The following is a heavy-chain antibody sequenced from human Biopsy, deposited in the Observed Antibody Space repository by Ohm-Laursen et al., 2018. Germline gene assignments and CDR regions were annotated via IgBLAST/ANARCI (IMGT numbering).Heavy chain of an antibody. D-gene: IGHD3-22*01. Sequence: TLSLTCAVYGESFNGYYWSWIRQTPGKGPEWIGEINHSGRTNYNPSLKSRVTISVDTSKNQFSLKVRSVTAADTAVYYCVRGVDYYDPYHYYALDVWGQGTTVTVSS. V-gene: IGHV4-34*01. CDR1: GESFNGYY. CDR2: INHSGRT. J-gene: IGHJ6*02. CDR3: VRGVDYYDPYHYYALDV.